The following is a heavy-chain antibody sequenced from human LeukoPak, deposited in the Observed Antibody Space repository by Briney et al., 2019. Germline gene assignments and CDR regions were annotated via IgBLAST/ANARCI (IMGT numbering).Heavy chain of an antibody. CDR1: GGTFSSYA. CDR3: ARGGYSYGYRAFDI. J-gene: IGHJ3*02. Sequence: GASVKVSCKASGGTFSSYAISCVRQAPGQGREWMGGIIPIFGTANYAQKFQGRVTITTDESTSTAYMELSSLRSEDTAVYYCARGGYSYGYRAFDIWGQGTMVTVSS. CDR2: IIPIFGTA. D-gene: IGHD5-18*01. V-gene: IGHV1-69*05.